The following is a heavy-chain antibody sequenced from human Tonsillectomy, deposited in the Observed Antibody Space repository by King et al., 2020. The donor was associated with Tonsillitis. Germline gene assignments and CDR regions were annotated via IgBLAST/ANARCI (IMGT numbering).Heavy chain of an antibody. V-gene: IGHV3-66*01. CDR3: ARGYHYGRYDY. J-gene: IGHJ4*02. CDR1: GFTITSNH. D-gene: IGHD3-10*01. Sequence: VQLVESGGGLVQPGGSLRLSCAASGFTITSNHMSWVRQAPGKGLEWVSVSYSGGSTDYADSVRGRFTLSRDNSRNTINLQMNSLRAEDTAVYYCARGYHYGRYDYWGQGTLVTVSS. CDR2: SYSGGST.